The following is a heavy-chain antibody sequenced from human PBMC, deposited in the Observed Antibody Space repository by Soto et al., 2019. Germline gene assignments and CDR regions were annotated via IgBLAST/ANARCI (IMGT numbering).Heavy chain of an antibody. CDR2: LDHLGST. CDR1: GYAISSGNY. CDR3: RSSTSCYDESCVDV. J-gene: IGHJ6*02. D-gene: IGHD2-2*01. V-gene: IGHV4-38-2*01. Sequence: SETLSLTCAVSGYAISSGNYWAWIRQPPGRGLEGIGSLDHLGSTHYNPSLKSRVTISVDTSKSHFSLELSSVTAADTAIYYCRSSTSCYDESCVDVWGQGTMVTVSS.